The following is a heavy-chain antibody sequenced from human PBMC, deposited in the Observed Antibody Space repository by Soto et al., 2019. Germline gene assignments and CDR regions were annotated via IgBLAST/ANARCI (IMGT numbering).Heavy chain of an antibody. D-gene: IGHD1-7*01. CDR2: ISYDGSKK. V-gene: IGHV3-30-3*01. CDR1: GATFSSYA. J-gene: IGHJ6*02. Sequence: PGGSLRLSCAASGATFSSYAMHWVRQAPGKGLEWVAVISYDGSKKYYADPVKGRFTISRDNSKNTLYLEMNSLRAEDTALYYCARDRGSATTRYCYGMDVWGQGTTVTVSS. CDR3: ARDRGSATTRYCYGMDV.